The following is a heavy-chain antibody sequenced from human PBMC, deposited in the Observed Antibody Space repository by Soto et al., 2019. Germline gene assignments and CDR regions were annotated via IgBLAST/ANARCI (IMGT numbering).Heavy chain of an antibody. V-gene: IGHV3-33*01. Sequence: QVQLVESGGGVVQPGRSLRLSCAASGFTFSSYGMHWVRQAPGKGLEWVAVIWYDGSNKYYADSVKGRFTISRDNSKNTLYLQMNSLRAEDTAVYYCARGLLWWLVPGVGAEDAFDIWGQGTMVTVSS. J-gene: IGHJ3*02. CDR3: ARGLLWWLVPGVGAEDAFDI. D-gene: IGHD6-19*01. CDR1: GFTFSSYG. CDR2: IWYDGSNK.